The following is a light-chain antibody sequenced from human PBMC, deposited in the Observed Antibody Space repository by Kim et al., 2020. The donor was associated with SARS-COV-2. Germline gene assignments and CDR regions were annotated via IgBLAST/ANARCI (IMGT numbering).Light chain of an antibody. CDR3: QQYNNWPPYT. CDR2: GAS. J-gene: IGKJ2*01. CDR1: QSVSSN. V-gene: IGKV3-15*01. Sequence: EIVMTQSPATLSVSPGERATLSCRASQSVSSNLAWYQQKPGQAPRLLIYGASTRATGIPARFSGSGSGTEFTLTISSLQSEDFAVYYCQQYNNWPPYTFGQWTKLAIK.